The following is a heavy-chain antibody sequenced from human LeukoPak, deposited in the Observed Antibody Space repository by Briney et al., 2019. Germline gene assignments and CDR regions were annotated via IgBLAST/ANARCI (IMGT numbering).Heavy chain of an antibody. CDR2: IWYDGSNK. CDR1: GFTFSSYG. CDR3: ARDAHPYYYDSSGNPDY. D-gene: IGHD3-22*01. J-gene: IGHJ4*02. Sequence: GGSLRLSCAASGFTFSSYGMHWVRQAPGKGLEWVAVIWYDGSNKYYADSVKGRFTISRDNSKNTLYLQMNGLRAEDTAVYYCARDAHPYYYDSSGNPDYWGQGTLVTVSS. V-gene: IGHV3-33*01.